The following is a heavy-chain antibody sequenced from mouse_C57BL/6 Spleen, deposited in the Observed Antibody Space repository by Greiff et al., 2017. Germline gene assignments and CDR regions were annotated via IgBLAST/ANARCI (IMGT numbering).Heavy chain of an antibody. Sequence: QVQLKQPGAELVMPGASVKLSCKASGYTFTSYWMHWVKQRPGQGLEWIGEIDPSDSYTNYNQKFKGKSTLTVDKSSSTAYMQLSSLTSEDSAVYYCARGITTVDWYFDVWGTGTTVTVSS. CDR1: GYTFTSYW. CDR2: IDPSDSYT. V-gene: IGHV1-69*01. CDR3: ARGITTVDWYFDV. D-gene: IGHD1-1*01. J-gene: IGHJ1*03.